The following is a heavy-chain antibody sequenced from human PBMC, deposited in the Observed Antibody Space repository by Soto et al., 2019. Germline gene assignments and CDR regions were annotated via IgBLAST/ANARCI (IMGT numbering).Heavy chain of an antibody. Sequence: EVQLLESGGGLVQPGGSLRLSCAASGFTFSSYAMSWVRQAPGKGLEWVSAISGSGGSTYYADSVKGRFTISRDNSTHTLYPEMNSLRAEYTAVYYCAKGGSSSWYSGWFDPGGQGTLVTVSS. V-gene: IGHV3-23*01. J-gene: IGHJ5*02. CDR3: AKGGSSSWYSGWFDP. CDR2: ISGSGGST. D-gene: IGHD6-13*01. CDR1: GFTFSSYA.